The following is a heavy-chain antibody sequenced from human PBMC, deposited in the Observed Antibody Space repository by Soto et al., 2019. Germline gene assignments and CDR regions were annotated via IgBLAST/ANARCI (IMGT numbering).Heavy chain of an antibody. D-gene: IGHD6-19*01. J-gene: IGHJ6*02. CDR2: ISYDGSNK. Sequence: PGGSLRLSCAASGFTFSSYAIHWVRQAPGKGLEWVAVISYDGSNKYYADSVKGRFTISRDNSKNTLYLQMNSLRAEDTAVYYCARETSSGWYSYYYGMDVWGQGTTVTVSS. V-gene: IGHV3-30-3*01. CDR3: ARETSSGWYSYYYGMDV. CDR1: GFTFSSYA.